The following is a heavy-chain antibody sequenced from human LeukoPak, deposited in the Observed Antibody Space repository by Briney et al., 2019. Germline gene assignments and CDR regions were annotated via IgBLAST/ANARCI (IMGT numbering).Heavy chain of an antibody. Sequence: GESLKISCKGSGYDFTTYWIGWVRQMPGKGLEWMGVIYPADSDTRYSPSFQGQVTISADKSISTAYLQWSSLKASGTAMYYCARNGGPGSYHKHFDYWGQGTLVTVSS. CDR1: GYDFTTYW. D-gene: IGHD1-26*01. V-gene: IGHV5-51*01. CDR2: IYPADSDT. CDR3: ARNGGPGSYHKHFDY. J-gene: IGHJ4*02.